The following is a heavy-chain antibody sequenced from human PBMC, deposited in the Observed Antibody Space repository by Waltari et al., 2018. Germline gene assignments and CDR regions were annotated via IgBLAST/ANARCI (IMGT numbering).Heavy chain of an antibody. D-gene: IGHD2-15*01. CDR1: GGSISSGGYY. CDR2: SYYSGST. Sequence: QVQLQESGPGLVKPSQTLSLTCTVSGGSISSGGYYWSWIRQHPGKGLEWIGYSYYSGSTYYNPSLKGLVTISVDTSKNQFSLKLSSVTAADTAVYYCARVMGGNTPAGYYYYYYMDVWGKGTTVTVSS. V-gene: IGHV4-31*01. CDR3: ARVMGGNTPAGYYYYYYMDV. J-gene: IGHJ6*03.